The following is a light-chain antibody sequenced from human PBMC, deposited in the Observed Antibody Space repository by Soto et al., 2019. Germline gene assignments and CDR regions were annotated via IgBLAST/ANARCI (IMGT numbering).Light chain of an antibody. CDR3: MQALQTPPWT. CDR1: QSLLHSNGYNY. Sequence: DIVMTQSPLSLPVTPGEPASISCRSSQSLLHSNGYNYLDWYLQKPGQSPPLLIYLGSNRASGVPDRFSGSGSGTDFTLNISRVEAEDVGVYYCMQALQTPPWTFGQGTKVEIK. CDR2: LGS. V-gene: IGKV2-28*01. J-gene: IGKJ1*01.